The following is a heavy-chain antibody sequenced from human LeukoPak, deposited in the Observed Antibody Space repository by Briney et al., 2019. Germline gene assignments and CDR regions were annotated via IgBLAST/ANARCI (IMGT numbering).Heavy chain of an antibody. J-gene: IGHJ4*02. Sequence: KPSETLSLTCTVSGYSISSGYYWGWIRQPPGKGLEWIGSIYHSGSTYYNPSLKSRVTISVDTSKNQFSLKLSSVTAADTAVYYCARTFLYSNSYFDYWSQGTLVTVSS. V-gene: IGHV4-38-2*02. CDR2: IYHSGST. D-gene: IGHD4-11*01. CDR1: GYSISSGYY. CDR3: ARTFLYSNSYFDY.